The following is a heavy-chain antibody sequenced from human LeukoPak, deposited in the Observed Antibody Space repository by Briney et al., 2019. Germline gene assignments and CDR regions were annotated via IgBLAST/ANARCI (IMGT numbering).Heavy chain of an antibody. D-gene: IGHD6-25*01. CDR1: GDTFSSYA. CDR3: ARDMYSSAPAAFDI. J-gene: IGHJ3*02. V-gene: IGHV1-69*01. Sequence: SSVKVSCKASGDTFSSYAISWVRQAPGQGLEWMGGIIPIFGTANYAQKFQGRVKITADESTSTAYMELRSLRSEDTAVYYCARDMYSSAPAAFDIWGQGTMVTVSS. CDR2: IIPIFGTA.